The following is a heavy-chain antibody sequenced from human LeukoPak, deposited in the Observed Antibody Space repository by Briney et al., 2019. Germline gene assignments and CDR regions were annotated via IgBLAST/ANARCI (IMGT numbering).Heavy chain of an antibody. D-gene: IGHD1-1*01. CDR2: INPNSGGT. V-gene: IGHV1-2*02. Sequence: ASVKVSCKASGYTFTGYYMHWVRQAPGQGLEWMGWINPNSGGTNYAQKFQGRVTMTRDTSISTAYMELSRLRSDDTAVYYCARETPPGTTGTFKGETANYFDYWGQGTLVTVSS. J-gene: IGHJ4*02. CDR3: ARETPPGTTGTFKGETANYFDY. CDR1: GYTFTGYY.